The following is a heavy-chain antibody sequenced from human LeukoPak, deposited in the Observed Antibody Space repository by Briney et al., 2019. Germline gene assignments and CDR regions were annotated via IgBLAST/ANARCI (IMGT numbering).Heavy chain of an antibody. J-gene: IGHJ4*02. CDR3: AKDRGSSSWYYEAFDY. CDR2: INGDGSSTSDGSGT. V-gene: IGHV3-74*01. CDR1: GFTFSSYW. D-gene: IGHD6-13*01. Sequence: GGSLRLSCAASGFTFSSYWMHWVRQAPGKGLVWVSRINGDGSSTSDGSGTSYADSVKGRFTISRDNSKNTLYLQMNSLRAEDTAVYYCAKDRGSSSWYYEAFDYWGQGTLVTVSS.